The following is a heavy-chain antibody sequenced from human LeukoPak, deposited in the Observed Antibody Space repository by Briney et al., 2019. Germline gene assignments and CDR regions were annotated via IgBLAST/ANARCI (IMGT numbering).Heavy chain of an antibody. CDR1: GFTFSSYA. CDR2: I. Sequence: GGSLRLSCAASGFTFSSYAMTWVRQAPGKGLEWVSGITISRDNSKNTLYLQMNSLRAEDTAVYYCAKDPLSSIAARGWFDPWGQGTLVTVSS. V-gene: IGHV3-23*01. CDR3: AKDPLSSIAARGWFDP. D-gene: IGHD6-6*01. J-gene: IGHJ5*02.